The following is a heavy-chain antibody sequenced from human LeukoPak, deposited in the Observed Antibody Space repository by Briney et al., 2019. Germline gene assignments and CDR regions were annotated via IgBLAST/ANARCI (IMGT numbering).Heavy chain of an antibody. Sequence: SGGSLRLSCAASGFTFSSYSMNWVRQAPGKGLEWVSSISSSSSYIYYADSVKGRFTISRDNAKNSLYLQMNSLRAEDTAVYYCARVDQRRGYSYGYDFDYCGQGTLVTVSS. J-gene: IGHJ4*02. D-gene: IGHD5-18*01. CDR1: GFTFSSYS. CDR3: ARVDQRRGYSYGYDFDY. CDR2: ISSSSSYI. V-gene: IGHV3-21*01.